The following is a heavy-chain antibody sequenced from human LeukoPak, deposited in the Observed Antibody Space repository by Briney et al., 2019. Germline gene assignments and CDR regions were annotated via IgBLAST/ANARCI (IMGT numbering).Heavy chain of an antibody. CDR2: IYGEGIA. J-gene: IGHJ4*02. CDR1: GVRVSNNY. D-gene: IGHD4-11*01. V-gene: IGHV3-66*01. Sequence: HPGGSLRLSCAASGVRVSNNYMSWDRQAPGKGLEWGSLIYGEGIAYYTDSVKGRFTISRDNSKNTLYLQMNSLRDDDTATYYCVRDSTTFRFGYWGQGTLVTVSS. CDR3: VRDSTTFRFGY.